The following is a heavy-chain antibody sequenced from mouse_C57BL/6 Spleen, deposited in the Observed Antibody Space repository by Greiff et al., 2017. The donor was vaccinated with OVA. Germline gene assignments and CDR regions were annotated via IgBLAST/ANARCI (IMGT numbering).Heavy chain of an antibody. CDR1: GYTFTSYW. D-gene: IGHD2-3*01. V-gene: IGHV1-64*01. Sequence: QVQLQQPGAELVKPGASVKLSCKASGYTFTSYWMHWVKQRPGQGLEWIGMIHPNSGSTNYNEKFKSKATLTVDKSSSTAYMQLSSLTSEDSAVYYCAREEGYFHYFDYWGQGTTLTVSS. CDR2: IHPNSGST. J-gene: IGHJ2*01. CDR3: AREEGYFHYFDY.